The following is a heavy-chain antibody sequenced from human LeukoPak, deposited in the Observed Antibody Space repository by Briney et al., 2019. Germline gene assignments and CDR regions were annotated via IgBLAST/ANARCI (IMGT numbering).Heavy chain of an antibody. CDR1: GFTFSSYA. J-gene: IGHJ4*02. CDR3: ARSLYYYDSSGYYYY. CDR2: VSGIGDNT. Sequence: GGSLRLSCPASGFTFSSYAMSWVRQPPGKGLGWVSAVSGIGDNTYYAEYVTGRLTIYRDNSKNTLYLQMHSLRTEDTAVYYCARSLYYYDSSGYYYYWGQGTLVTVSS. V-gene: IGHV3-23*01. D-gene: IGHD3-22*01.